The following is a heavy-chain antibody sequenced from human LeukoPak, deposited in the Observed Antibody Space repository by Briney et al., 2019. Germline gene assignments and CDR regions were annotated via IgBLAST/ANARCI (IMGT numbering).Heavy chain of an antibody. V-gene: IGHV3-23*01. D-gene: IGHD3-10*01. CDR3: AKPSSRVLLWFGELSS. CDR1: GFTFSSYG. CDR2: ISGSGGST. Sequence: PGGSLRLSCAASGFTFSSYGMSWVRQAPGKGLEWVSAISGSGGSTYYADSVKGRFTISRDNSKNTLYLQMNSLRAEDTAVYYCAKPSSRVLLWFGELSSWGQGTLVTVSS. J-gene: IGHJ5*02.